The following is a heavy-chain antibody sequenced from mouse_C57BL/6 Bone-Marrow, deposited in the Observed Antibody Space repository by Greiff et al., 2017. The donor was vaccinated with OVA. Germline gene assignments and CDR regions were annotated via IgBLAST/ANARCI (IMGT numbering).Heavy chain of an antibody. CDR2: ISSGGSYT. Sequence: EVKVVESGGDLVKPGGSLKLSCAASGFTFSSYGMSWVRQTPDKRLEWVATISSGGSYTYYPDSVKGRFTISRDNAKNTLYLQMSSLKSEDTAMYYCARRNYGSRNYFDYWGQGTTLTVSS. CDR1: GFTFSSYG. CDR3: ARRNYGSRNYFDY. V-gene: IGHV5-6*01. J-gene: IGHJ2*01. D-gene: IGHD1-1*01.